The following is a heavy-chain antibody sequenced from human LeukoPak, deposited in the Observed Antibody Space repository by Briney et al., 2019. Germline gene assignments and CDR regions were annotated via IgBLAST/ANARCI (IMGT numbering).Heavy chain of an antibody. Sequence: PSETLSLTCAVYGGSFSGYYWSWIRQPPGKGLEWIGEINHSGSTNYNPSLKSRVTISVDTSKNQFSLKLSSVTAADTAVYYCARGPVRFLSRRNRWLDPWGQGTLVTVSS. D-gene: IGHD3-3*01. J-gene: IGHJ5*02. CDR3: ARGPVRFLSRRNRWLDP. CDR1: GGSFSGYY. V-gene: IGHV4-34*01. CDR2: INHSGST.